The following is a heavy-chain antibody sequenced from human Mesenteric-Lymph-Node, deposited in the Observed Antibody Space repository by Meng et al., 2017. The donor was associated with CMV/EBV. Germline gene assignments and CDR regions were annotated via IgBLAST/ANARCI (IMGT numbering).Heavy chain of an antibody. J-gene: IGHJ6*02. Sequence: GGSLRLSCAASGFTFSSYGMHWVRQAPGKGLEWVAVIWYDGSNKYYADSVKGRFTISRDNSKNTLFLQMSSLRAEDTAVYYCAGDPGLPNGMDIWGQGTTVTVSS. D-gene: IGHD4-11*01. V-gene: IGHV3-33*01. CDR1: GFTFSSYG. CDR3: AGDPGLPNGMDI. CDR2: IWYDGSNK.